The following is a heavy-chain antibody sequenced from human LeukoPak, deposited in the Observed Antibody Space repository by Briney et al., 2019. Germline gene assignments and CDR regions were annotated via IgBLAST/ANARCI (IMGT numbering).Heavy chain of an antibody. CDR3: AKGGAATMRDGYNYYYYYMEV. CDR1: GITFSSHA. J-gene: IGHJ6*03. D-gene: IGHD5-24*01. CDR2: ISGSGGHT. V-gene: IGHV3-23*01. Sequence: PGGSLRLSCAASGITFSSHAMSWVRQAPGKGLEWVSLISGSGGHTYYGDYVKGLFTISRDNSTNRLYLQMNSLRPEDTAVYYCAKGGAATMRDGYNYYYYYMEVWGRGTTVTVSS.